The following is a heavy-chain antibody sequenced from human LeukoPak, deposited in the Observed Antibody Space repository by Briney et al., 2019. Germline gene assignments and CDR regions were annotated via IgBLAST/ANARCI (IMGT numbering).Heavy chain of an antibody. CDR1: GGSFSGYY. J-gene: IGHJ5*02. CDR3: ARGIGTWFDP. D-gene: IGHD1-26*01. Sequence: SETLSLTCAVYGGSFSGYYWSWIRQPPGKGLEWIGEINHSGSTNYNPSLKSRVTISADTSKNQFSLKLSSVTAADTAVYYCARGIGTWFDPWGRGTLVTVSS. CDR2: INHSGST. V-gene: IGHV4-34*01.